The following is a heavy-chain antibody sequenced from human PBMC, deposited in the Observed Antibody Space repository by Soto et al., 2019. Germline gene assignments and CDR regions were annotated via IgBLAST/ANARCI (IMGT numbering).Heavy chain of an antibody. D-gene: IGHD1-26*01. Sequence: GGSLRLSCAASGLSFSSYWMTWVRQAPGKGLEWVAVISYDVSNKYYADSVKGRFTISRDNSKNTLYLQMNSLRAEDTAVYYCAKRLMRSHDAFDIWGQGTMVTVSS. CDR1: GLSFSSYW. CDR2: ISYDVSNK. J-gene: IGHJ3*02. CDR3: AKRLMRSHDAFDI. V-gene: IGHV3-30*18.